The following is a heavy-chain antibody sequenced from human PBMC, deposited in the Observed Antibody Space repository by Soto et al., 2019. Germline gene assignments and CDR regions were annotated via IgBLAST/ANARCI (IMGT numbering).Heavy chain of an antibody. V-gene: IGHV1-46*01. CDR1: GYTFTSYD. CDR3: ARGSATSGYSYEVDY. Sequence: VPVKVSLKASGYTFTSYDIRWVRQATGQGLGWMEIINPSGGSTAYAQKFQGRVTMTRDTSTSTVYMEVSSLRSEDTAVYYCARGSATSGYSYEVDYLGQGTLVTVSS. CDR2: INPSGGST. J-gene: IGHJ4*02. D-gene: IGHD5-18*01.